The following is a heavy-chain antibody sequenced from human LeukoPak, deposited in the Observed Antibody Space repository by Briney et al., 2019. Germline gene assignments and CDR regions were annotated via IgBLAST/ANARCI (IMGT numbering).Heavy chain of an antibody. Sequence: GGSLRLSCAASGFTFSDYYMSWIRQAPGKGLEWVSYISSSGSTIYYADSVKGRFTISRDNAKTSLYLQMNSLRAEDTAVYYCARDLSGIAGYTYGRGIDYWGQGTLVTVSS. CDR1: GFTFSDYY. J-gene: IGHJ4*02. CDR2: ISSSGSTI. CDR3: ARDLSGIAGYTYGRGIDY. D-gene: IGHD5-18*01. V-gene: IGHV3-11*04.